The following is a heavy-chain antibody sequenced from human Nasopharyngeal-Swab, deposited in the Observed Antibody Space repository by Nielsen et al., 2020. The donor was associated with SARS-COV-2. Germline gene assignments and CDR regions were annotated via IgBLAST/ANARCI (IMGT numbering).Heavy chain of an antibody. J-gene: IGHJ6*02. CDR2: IYYSGSA. V-gene: IGHV4-39*07. D-gene: IGHD3-3*01. CDR3: ARNEFRSGYYGTAEYYVLDV. CDR1: GGSLNSINYY. Sequence: SETLSLTCTVSGGSLNSINYYWGWIRQPPGKGLEWIGSIYYSGSAYYNPSLKSRVTISVDTSKNQFSLKLSSVTAADTAVYYCARNEFRSGYYGTAEYYVLDVWGQGTTVTVSS.